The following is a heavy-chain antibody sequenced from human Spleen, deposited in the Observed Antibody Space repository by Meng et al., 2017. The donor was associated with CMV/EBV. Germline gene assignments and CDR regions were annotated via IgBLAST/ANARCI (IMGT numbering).Heavy chain of an antibody. V-gene: IGHV1-69*10. CDR1: GGTFSSYT. CDR3: ARGGIAVAGESYFDF. CDR2: IIPVLSIA. Sequence: SVKVSCKASGGTFSSYTISWVRQAPGQGLEWLGRIIPVLSIANYARKFQDRVTITVDKSTGTVYLDLTSLTSEDTAVYYCARGGIAVAGESYFDFWGQGTLVTVSS. D-gene: IGHD6-19*01. J-gene: IGHJ4*02.